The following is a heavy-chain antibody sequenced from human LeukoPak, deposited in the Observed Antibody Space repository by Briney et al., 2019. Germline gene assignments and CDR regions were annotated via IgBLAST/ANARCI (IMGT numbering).Heavy chain of an antibody. CDR2: ISSSSSYI. J-gene: IGHJ3*02. Sequence: GGSLRLSCVASGFTFSSYTMNWVRQAPGKGLEWVSSISSSSSYIYYADSMKGRFTISRDNAKNSLYLQMNSLRADDAAVYYCARETYCSGGSCYKGNAFDIWGQGTMVTVSS. CDR1: GFTFSSYT. D-gene: IGHD2-15*01. V-gene: IGHV3-21*01. CDR3: ARETYCSGGSCYKGNAFDI.